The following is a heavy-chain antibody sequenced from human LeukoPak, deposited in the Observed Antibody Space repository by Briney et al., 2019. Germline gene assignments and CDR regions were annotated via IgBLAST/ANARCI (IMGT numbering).Heavy chain of an antibody. CDR3: AKGSGRGYSYGLEY. Sequence: GGSLRLSCVASGFTFSSCGMTWVRQAPGKGPEWVTVISSSARSTYYADSVKGRFTISSDNSKNTLYLQMNSLRAEDTAVYYCAKGSGRGYSYGLEYWGQGTLVTVSS. D-gene: IGHD5-18*01. CDR1: GFTFSSCG. CDR2: ISSSARST. J-gene: IGHJ4*02. V-gene: IGHV3-23*01.